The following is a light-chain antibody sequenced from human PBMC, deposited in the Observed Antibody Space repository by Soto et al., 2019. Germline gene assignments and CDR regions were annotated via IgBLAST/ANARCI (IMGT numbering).Light chain of an antibody. CDR1: QSVSSY. CDR2: DAS. CDR3: QQRSDWPLT. J-gene: IGKJ4*02. Sequence: EIVLTQSPATLSLSPGERATLSCRASQSVSSYLAWYQQKRGQAPRLLISDASNRATGIPARFSGSGSGTDFTLTISSLVPEDFAVYYCQQRSDWPLTFGGGTKVEIK. V-gene: IGKV3-11*01.